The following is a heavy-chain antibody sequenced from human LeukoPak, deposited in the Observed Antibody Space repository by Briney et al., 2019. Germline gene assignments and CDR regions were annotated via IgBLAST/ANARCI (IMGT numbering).Heavy chain of an antibody. J-gene: IGHJ4*02. CDR3: TTDSSSWPSYFDY. D-gene: IGHD6-13*01. CDR1: GFTFSNAW. Sequence: GGSLRLSCAASGFTFSNAWMSWVRQAPGKGLEWVGRIKSKTDGGTTDYAAPVKGRFTISRDDSKNTLYLQMNSLKTEDTAVYYCTTDSSSWPSYFDYWGQGTLVTVSS. CDR2: IKSKTDGGTT. V-gene: IGHV3-15*01.